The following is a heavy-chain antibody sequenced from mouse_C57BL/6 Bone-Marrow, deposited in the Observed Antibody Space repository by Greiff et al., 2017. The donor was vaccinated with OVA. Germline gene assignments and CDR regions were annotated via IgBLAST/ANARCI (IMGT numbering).Heavy chain of an antibody. CDR1: GYTFTSYG. D-gene: IGHD1-1*01. CDR3: ALTTVVATPFDY. V-gene: IGHV1-81*01. Sequence: QVQLQQSGAELARPGASVKLSCKASGYTFTSYGISWVKQRTGQGLEWIGEIYPRSGNTYYNEKFKGKATLTADKSSSTAYMEPRSLTSEDSAVYFCALTTVVATPFDYWGQGTTLTVSS. J-gene: IGHJ2*01. CDR2: IYPRSGNT.